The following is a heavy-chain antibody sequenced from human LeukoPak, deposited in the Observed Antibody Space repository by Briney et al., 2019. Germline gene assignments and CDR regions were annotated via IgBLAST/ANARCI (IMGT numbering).Heavy chain of an antibody. CDR3: ARDSTYYYDSGSSGPHYFDY. D-gene: IGHD3-10*01. CDR1: GFTFSSYA. CDR2: ISYDGSNK. Sequence: PGGSLRLSCAASGFTFSSYAMHWVRQAPGKGPEWVAVISYDGSNKYYADSVKGRFTISRDNSKNTLYLQMNSLRAEDTAVYYCARDSTYYYDSGSSGPHYFDYWAREPWSPSPQ. V-gene: IGHV3-30*01. J-gene: IGHJ4*02.